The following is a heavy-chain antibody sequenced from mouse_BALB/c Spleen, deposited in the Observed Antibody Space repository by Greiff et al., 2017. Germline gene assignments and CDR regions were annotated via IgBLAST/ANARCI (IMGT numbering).Heavy chain of an antibody. CDR3: ARCYYGNYVGFAY. D-gene: IGHD2-1*01. V-gene: IGHV1-4*02. Sequence: QVQLQQSAAELARPGASVKMSCKASGYTFTSYTMHWVKQRPGQGLEWIGYINPSSGYTEYNQKFKDKTTLTADKSSSTAYMQLSSLTSEDSAVYYCARCYYGNYVGFAYWGQGTLVTVSA. CDR1: GYTFTSYT. CDR2: INPSSGYT. J-gene: IGHJ3*01.